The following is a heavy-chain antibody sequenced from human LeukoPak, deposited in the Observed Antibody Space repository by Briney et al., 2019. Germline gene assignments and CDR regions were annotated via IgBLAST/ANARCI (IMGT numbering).Heavy chain of an antibody. CDR3: ARVPRGYYGSGSYLAFDI. CDR2: IYYSGST. Sequence: SETLSLTCTVSGGSISSYYWSWIRQPPGKGLEWIGYIYYSGSTNYNPSLKSRVTISVDTSKNQFSLKLSSVTAADTAVYYCARVPRGYYGSGSYLAFDIWGQGTMVTVSS. J-gene: IGHJ3*02. V-gene: IGHV4-59*08. D-gene: IGHD3-10*01. CDR1: GGSISSYY.